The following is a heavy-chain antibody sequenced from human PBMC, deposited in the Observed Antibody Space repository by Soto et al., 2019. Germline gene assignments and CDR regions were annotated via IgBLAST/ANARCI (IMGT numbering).Heavy chain of an antibody. Sequence: QVQLVQSGAEVKKPGASVKVSCKATGYTFTTDDINGVRQATGQGLEWMGWMNPNSGDTGYAQKFQGRVTMTRDTSISTAYMELSTLTSEDTAVYYCVRGLEWLRNYWGQGTLVTVSS. CDR3: VRGLEWLRNY. CDR1: GYTFTTDD. V-gene: IGHV1-8*01. CDR2: MNPNSGDT. D-gene: IGHD5-12*01. J-gene: IGHJ4*02.